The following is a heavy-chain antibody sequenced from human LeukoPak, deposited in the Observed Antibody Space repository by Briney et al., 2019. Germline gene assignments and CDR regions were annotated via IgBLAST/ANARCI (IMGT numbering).Heavy chain of an antibody. Sequence: PSETLSLTCTVSGGSISSSSYYWGWIRQPPGKGLEWIGSIYYSGSTYYNPSLKSRVTISVDTSKNQFSLKLSSVTAADTAVYYCARGDIVVDEAFDIWGQGTMVTVSS. J-gene: IGHJ3*02. CDR1: GGSISSSSYY. V-gene: IGHV4-39*07. CDR2: IYYSGST. D-gene: IGHD2-2*01. CDR3: ARGDIVVDEAFDI.